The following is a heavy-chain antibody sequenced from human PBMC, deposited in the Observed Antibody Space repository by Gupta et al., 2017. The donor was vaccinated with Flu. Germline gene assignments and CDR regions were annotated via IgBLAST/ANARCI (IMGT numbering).Heavy chain of an antibody. CDR3: ARLKWDDGRDY. CDR2: INPDGSRT. CDR1: GFTFNNYW. Sequence: EVLVAESGGGLVQPGGSLRLSCAASGFTFNNYWMHWLRQAPGKGLEWVSHINPDGSRTDYADSVKGRFTISRDNAKNTVDLHMNSLRADDTAIYYCARLKWDDGRDYWGQGTLVTVSS. J-gene: IGHJ4*02. D-gene: IGHD1-26*01. V-gene: IGHV3-74*01.